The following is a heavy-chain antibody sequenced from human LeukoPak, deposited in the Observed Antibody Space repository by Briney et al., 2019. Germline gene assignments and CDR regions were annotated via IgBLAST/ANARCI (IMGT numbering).Heavy chain of an antibody. D-gene: IGHD6-13*01. Sequence: LTGGSLRLSCAASGFTFDDFAIHWVRQAPGKGLEWVSGISWNSGSIGYADSVKGRFTISRDNAKNSLYVQMNSLRPEDTALYYCAKEGARLGTAVSGPFDYWGQGTLVTVSS. CDR1: GFTFDDFA. CDR3: AKEGARLGTAVSGPFDY. CDR2: ISWNSGSI. V-gene: IGHV3-9*01. J-gene: IGHJ4*02.